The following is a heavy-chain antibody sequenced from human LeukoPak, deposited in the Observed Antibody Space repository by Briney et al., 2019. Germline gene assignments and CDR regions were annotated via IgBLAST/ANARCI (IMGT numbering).Heavy chain of an antibody. Sequence: GGSLRLSCAASGFTFSSYGMHWVRQAPGKGLEWVAVIWYDGSNKYYADSVKGRFTISRDNSKNTLYLQMNSLRAEDTAVYYCARDHVDIVVVPAATEGYYYGMDVWGQGTTVTVS. CDR3: ARDHVDIVVVPAATEGYYYGMDV. CDR1: GFTFSSYG. V-gene: IGHV3-33*01. J-gene: IGHJ6*02. CDR2: IWYDGSNK. D-gene: IGHD2-2*03.